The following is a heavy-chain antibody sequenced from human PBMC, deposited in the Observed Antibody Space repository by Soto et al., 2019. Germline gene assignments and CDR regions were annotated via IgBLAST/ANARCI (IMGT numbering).Heavy chain of an antibody. CDR3: ARNAKPDYGGNSGRVGPWSY. J-gene: IGHJ4*02. Sequence: ASVKVSCKASGYSFTSYGISWVRQAPGQGLEWMGWISAYNGNTNYAQKLQGRVTMTTDTSTSTAYMELRSLRSDDTAVYYCARNAKPDYGGNSGRVGPWSYWGQGTLVTVSS. CDR1: GYSFTSYG. CDR2: ISAYNGNT. V-gene: IGHV1-18*01. D-gene: IGHD4-17*01.